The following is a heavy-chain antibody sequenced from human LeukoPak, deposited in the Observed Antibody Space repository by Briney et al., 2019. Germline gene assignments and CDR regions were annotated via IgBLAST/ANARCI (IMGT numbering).Heavy chain of an antibody. CDR1: GGSISSSSYY. CDR3: ATLKGDYYDFWSGYHQFEY. Sequence: SETLSLTCTVPGGSISSSSYYWGWIRQPPGKGLEWIGSIYYSGSTYYNPSLKSRVTISVDTSKNQFSLKLSSVTAADTAVYYCATLKGDYYDFWSGYHQFEYWGQGTLVTVSS. V-gene: IGHV4-39*01. D-gene: IGHD3-3*01. J-gene: IGHJ4*02. CDR2: IYYSGST.